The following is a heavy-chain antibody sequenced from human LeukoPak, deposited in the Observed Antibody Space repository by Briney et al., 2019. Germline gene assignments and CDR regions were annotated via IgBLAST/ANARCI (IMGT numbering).Heavy chain of an antibody. CDR1: GGSFSGYY. Sequence: SETLSLTCAVYGGSFSGYYWSWIRQPPGKGLEWIGEINHSGSTNYNPSLKSRVTISVDTSKNQFSLRLSSVTAADTAVYYCARGVFYGDSRDLPRKPFDYWGQGTLVTVSS. CDR3: ARGVFYGDSRDLPRKPFDY. J-gene: IGHJ4*02. CDR2: INHSGST. V-gene: IGHV4-34*01. D-gene: IGHD4-17*01.